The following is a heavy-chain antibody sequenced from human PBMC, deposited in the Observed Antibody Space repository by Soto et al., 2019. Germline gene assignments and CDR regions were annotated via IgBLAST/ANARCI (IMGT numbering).Heavy chain of an antibody. CDR2: IYWDDDK. Sequence: QITLKESGPTLVKPTQTLTLTCSFSGFSLSTTGVGVGWIRQPPGKALEWLALIYWDDDKRYSPSLKSRLTITQATSKNQVVLTMTNMDPVDTATYYCAHTGGSGSYDWGQGTLVPVSS. CDR3: AHTGGSGSYD. CDR1: GFSLSTTGVG. J-gene: IGHJ4*02. V-gene: IGHV2-5*02. D-gene: IGHD1-26*01.